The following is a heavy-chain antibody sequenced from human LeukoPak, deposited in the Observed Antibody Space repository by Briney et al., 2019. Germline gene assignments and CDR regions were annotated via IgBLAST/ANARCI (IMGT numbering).Heavy chain of an antibody. CDR3: AGSSGWYVYFQH. Sequence: MPSETLSLTCTVSGGSISSSSYYWGWIRQPPGKGLEWIGSIYYSGSTYYNPSLKSRVTISVDTSKNQFSLKLSSVTAADTAVYSCAGSSGWYVYFQHRGQGTLVTVSS. J-gene: IGHJ1*01. CDR2: IYYSGST. CDR1: GGSISSSSYY. V-gene: IGHV4-39*01. D-gene: IGHD6-19*01.